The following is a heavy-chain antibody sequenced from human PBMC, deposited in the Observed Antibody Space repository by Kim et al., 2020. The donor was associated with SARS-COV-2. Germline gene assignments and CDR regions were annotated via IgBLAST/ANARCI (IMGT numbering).Heavy chain of an antibody. V-gene: IGHV4-39*01. D-gene: IGHD5-18*01. J-gene: IGHJ5*02. Sequence: LRSRVTISLDTSKNQYSLKVSSVTAADTAVYYCARHSEGLRYGYEYNWIDPWGQGTLVTVSS. CDR3: ARHSEGLRYGYEYNWIDP.